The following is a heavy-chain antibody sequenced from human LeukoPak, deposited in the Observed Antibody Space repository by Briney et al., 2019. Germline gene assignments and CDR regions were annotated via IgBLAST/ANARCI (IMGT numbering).Heavy chain of an antibody. Sequence: KPSETLSLTCTVSGGSISSYYWSWIRQPPGKGLEWIGRIYTSGSTNYNPSLKSRVTISIDSSKNQFALKLKSVTAADTAVYYCARDRERGMVRGILDYWGQGTLVTVSS. CDR1: GGSISSYY. CDR3: ARDRERGMVRGILDY. CDR2: IYTSGST. J-gene: IGHJ4*02. V-gene: IGHV4-4*08. D-gene: IGHD3-10*01.